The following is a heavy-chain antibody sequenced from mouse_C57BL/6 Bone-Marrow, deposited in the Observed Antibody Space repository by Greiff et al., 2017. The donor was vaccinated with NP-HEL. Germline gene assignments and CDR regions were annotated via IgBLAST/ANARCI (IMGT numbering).Heavy chain of an antibody. J-gene: IGHJ4*01. V-gene: IGHV1-81*01. CDR3: ARYGSSPYYYAMDD. CDR1: GYTFTSYG. Sequence: QVQLKQSGAELARPGASVKLSCKASGYTFTSYGISWVKQRTGQGLEWIGEIYPRSGNTYYNEKFKGKATLTADKSSSTAYMELRSLTSEDSAVYFCARYGSSPYYYAMDDWGQGTSVTVSS. CDR2: IYPRSGNT. D-gene: IGHD1-1*01.